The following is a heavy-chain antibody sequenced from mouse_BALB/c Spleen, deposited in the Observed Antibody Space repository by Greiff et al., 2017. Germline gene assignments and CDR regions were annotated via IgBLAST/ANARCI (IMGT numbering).Heavy chain of an antibody. J-gene: IGHJ2*01. D-gene: IGHD2-1*01. V-gene: IGHV2-2*02. CDR1: GFSLTSYY. Sequence: QVQLQQSGPGLVQPSPSLSISCTASGFSLTSYYVHWVRQSPGKGLEWLGVIWGGGSTDYNAAFISRLSISKDNSKSQVFFKMNSLQANDTAIYYCARSTGILFDDWGQGTTLTVSS. CDR3: ARSTGILFDD. CDR2: IWGGGST.